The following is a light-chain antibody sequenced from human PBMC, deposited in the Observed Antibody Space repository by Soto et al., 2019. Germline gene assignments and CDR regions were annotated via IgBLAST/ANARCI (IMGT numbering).Light chain of an antibody. CDR1: QSVSSN. Sequence: VLLTQSPATLSVSPGERATLSCRASQSVSSNLAWYQQIPGRAPRLLIHGVSTRATGIPARFSGSGSGTGFTLTISSLHSEDSAVYYCQQYDSWPYTFGQGTKLEIK. CDR3: QQYDSWPYT. CDR2: GVS. V-gene: IGKV3-15*01. J-gene: IGKJ2*01.